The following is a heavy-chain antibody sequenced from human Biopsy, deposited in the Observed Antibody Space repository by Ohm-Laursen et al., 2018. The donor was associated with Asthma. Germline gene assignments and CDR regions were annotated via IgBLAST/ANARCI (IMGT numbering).Heavy chain of an antibody. D-gene: IGHD3-22*01. J-gene: IGHJ4*02. CDR1: RFTYE. CDR3: AKARIHHFYDSSGYYQHD. Sequence: SLRLSCAASRFTYEMHWVRQAPGKGLEWVAVISYDGSSIYYADSVKGRFTISRDNAKNTLYLQMNSLRAEDTAVYYCAKARIHHFYDSSGYYQHDWGQGTLVTVSS. CDR2: ISYDGSSI. V-gene: IGHV3-30-3*01.